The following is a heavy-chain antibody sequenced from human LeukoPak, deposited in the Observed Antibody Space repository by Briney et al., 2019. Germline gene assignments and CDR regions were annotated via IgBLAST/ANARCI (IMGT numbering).Heavy chain of an antibody. CDR2: ISSSGSTI. Sequence: PGGSLRLSCAASGFTVSSNYMSWIRQAPGKGLEWVSYISSSGSTIYYADSVKGRFTISRDNAKNSLYLQMNSLRAEDTVVYYCAREWYSSSSFDYWGQGTLVTVSS. J-gene: IGHJ4*02. CDR1: GFTVSSNY. V-gene: IGHV3-11*01. D-gene: IGHD6-6*01. CDR3: AREWYSSSSFDY.